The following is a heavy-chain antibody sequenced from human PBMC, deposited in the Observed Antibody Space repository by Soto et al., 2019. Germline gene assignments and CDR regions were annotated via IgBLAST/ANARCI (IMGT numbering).Heavy chain of an antibody. V-gene: IGHV4-30-2*01. CDR2: IYHSGST. Sequence: SETLSLTCAVSGGSISSGGYSWSWIRQPPGKGPEWIGYIYHSGSTYYNPSLKSRVTISVDRSKNQFSLKLSSVTAADTAVYYCARAYCGGDCYFGARGGWFDPWGQGTLVTVSS. D-gene: IGHD2-21*02. CDR3: ARAYCGGDCYFGARGGWFDP. CDR1: GGSISSGGYS. J-gene: IGHJ5*02.